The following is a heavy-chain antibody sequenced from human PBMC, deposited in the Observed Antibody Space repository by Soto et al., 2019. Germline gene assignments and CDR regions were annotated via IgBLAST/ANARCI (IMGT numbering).Heavy chain of an antibody. CDR2: INRDGSEK. CDR3: ARDYPGGSYYDY. Sequence: GGSLRLSCAASGFTFSSYWMSWVRQAPGKGLEWVARINRDGSEKYYVDSVKGRFTISRDNAKNSLYLQMNSLRAEDTAVYYCARDYPGGSYYDYWGQGTLVTVSS. CDR1: GFTFSSYW. J-gene: IGHJ4*02. D-gene: IGHD1-26*01. V-gene: IGHV3-7*03.